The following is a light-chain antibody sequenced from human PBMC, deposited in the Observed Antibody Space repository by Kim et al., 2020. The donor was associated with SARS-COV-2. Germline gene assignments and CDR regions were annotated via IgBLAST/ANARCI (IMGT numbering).Light chain of an antibody. CDR1: QSFTRL. CDR3: QQYNLYPLT. J-gene: IGKJ4*01. CDR2: DAS. V-gene: IGKV1-5*01. Sequence: ASVGDRVTITCRASQSFTRLLAWYHQQPGKAPTLLISDASTLQGGVPSRFSGSGSWTEFTLTITSLQPDDFATYYCQQYNLYPLTFGGGTNVDIK.